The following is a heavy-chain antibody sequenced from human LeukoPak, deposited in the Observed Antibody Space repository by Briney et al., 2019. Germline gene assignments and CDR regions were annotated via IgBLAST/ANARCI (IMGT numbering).Heavy chain of an antibody. J-gene: IGHJ4*02. CDR1: GFTFSSYS. D-gene: IGHD3-3*01. Sequence: GRSLRPSCAASGFTFSSYSMNWVRQAPGKGLEWVSDISGSGGNTYYADSVKGRFTISRDNSKNTLYLQMNSLRAEDTAVYYCAKGRGVVIIDYFDYWGQGTLVTVSS. V-gene: IGHV3-23*01. CDR3: AKGRGVVIIDYFDY. CDR2: ISGSGGNT.